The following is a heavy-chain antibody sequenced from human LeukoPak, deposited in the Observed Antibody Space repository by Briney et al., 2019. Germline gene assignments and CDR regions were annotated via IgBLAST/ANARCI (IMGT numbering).Heavy chain of an antibody. Sequence: SETLSLTCTVSGYSISTGYYWDWIRQPPGKGLEWIGTFYHGGSTYYNPSLKSRVTISLDTSKNQFSLKLSSVTAADTAVYYCARDVLAAPGTFDYWGQGALVTVSS. V-gene: IGHV4-38-2*02. CDR1: GYSISTGYY. D-gene: IGHD6-13*01. CDR3: ARDVLAAPGTFDY. CDR2: FYHGGST. J-gene: IGHJ4*02.